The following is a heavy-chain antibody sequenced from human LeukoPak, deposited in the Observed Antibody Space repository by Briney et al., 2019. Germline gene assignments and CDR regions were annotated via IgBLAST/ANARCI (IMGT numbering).Heavy chain of an antibody. Sequence: ASAKVSCKASGYTFTGYYMHWVRQAPGQGLEWMGWINPNSGGTNYAQKFQGWVTMTRDTSISTAYMELSRLRSDDTAVYYCARDGGSGSYYYYGMDVWGQGTTVTVSS. V-gene: IGHV1-2*04. CDR1: GYTFTGYY. D-gene: IGHD3-10*01. CDR3: ARDGGSGSYYYYGMDV. J-gene: IGHJ6*02. CDR2: INPNSGGT.